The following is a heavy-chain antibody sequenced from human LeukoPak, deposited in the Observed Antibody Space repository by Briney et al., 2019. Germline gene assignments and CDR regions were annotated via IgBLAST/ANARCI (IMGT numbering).Heavy chain of an antibody. J-gene: IGHJ6*03. D-gene: IGHD6-13*01. Sequence: SVKVSCKASGGTFSSYAISWVRQAPGQGLEWMGRIIPILGIGNYAQKFQGRVTITADKSTSTAYMELSSLRSEDTAVYYCARGPQQLVPYYYYYYYMDVWGKGTTVTVS. CDR3: ARGPQQLVPYYYYYYYMDV. CDR2: IIPILGIG. CDR1: GGTFSSYA. V-gene: IGHV1-69*04.